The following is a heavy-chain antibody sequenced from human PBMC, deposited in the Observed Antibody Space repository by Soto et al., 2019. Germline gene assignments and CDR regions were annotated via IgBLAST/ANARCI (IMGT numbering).Heavy chain of an antibody. Sequence: GGSLRLSCAAAGFSLSDFWMHWIRQAPGKGLVWVAGISDDGITRSYADFVEGRFTISRDNAKNMVYLQLNSLTTDDTAFYYCPREVPISAVNYIDHWGQGALVTVSS. CDR2: ISDDGITR. CDR1: GFSLSDFW. J-gene: IGHJ4*02. D-gene: IGHD5-12*01. V-gene: IGHV3-74*01. CDR3: PREVPISAVNYIDH.